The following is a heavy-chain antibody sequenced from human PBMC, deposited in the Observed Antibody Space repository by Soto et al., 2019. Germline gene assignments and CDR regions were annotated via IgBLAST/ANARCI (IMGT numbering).Heavy chain of an antibody. J-gene: IGHJ3*02. CDR2: IYYSGST. Sequence: SETLSLTCTVSGGSISSYYWSWIRQPPGKGLEWIGYIYYSGSTNYNPSLKSRVTLSVDTSKNQFSLKLSSVTAADTAVYYCARDPGGDTAFDIWGQGTMVAVSS. D-gene: IGHD3-10*01. V-gene: IGHV4-59*01. CDR3: ARDPGGDTAFDI. CDR1: GGSISSYY.